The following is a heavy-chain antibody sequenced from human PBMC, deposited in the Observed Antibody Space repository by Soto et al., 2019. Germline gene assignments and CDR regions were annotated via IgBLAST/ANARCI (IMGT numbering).Heavy chain of an antibody. CDR3: ARGGGVGVAGSAAFDM. CDR1: GYPVTAYY. D-gene: IGHD3-3*01. CDR2: INPATGAA. J-gene: IGHJ3*02. V-gene: IGHV1-2*02. Sequence: QLHLVQSGAVVKKPGASVTVSCSASGYPVTAYYMHWVRQAPGRGLEWMGGINPATGAAKYTQTFQGRVTMARDPSTSTVFMELGGLTSEATAVFYWARGGGVGVAGSAAFDMWGQGTLVTVSS.